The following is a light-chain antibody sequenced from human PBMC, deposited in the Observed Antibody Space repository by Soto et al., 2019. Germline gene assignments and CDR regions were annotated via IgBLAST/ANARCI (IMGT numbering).Light chain of an antibody. CDR3: QQYGRT. V-gene: IGKV3-20*01. J-gene: IGKJ5*01. CDR2: AAS. CDR1: QSISTNY. Sequence: EIVLTQSRGTLSLSPGESATLSCRVSQSISTNYLAWYQQKPGQAPRLLIYAASSRLTGIPDRFSGSGSGTDFTLTISRLEPEDFAVYYCQQYGRTFGQGTRLEIK.